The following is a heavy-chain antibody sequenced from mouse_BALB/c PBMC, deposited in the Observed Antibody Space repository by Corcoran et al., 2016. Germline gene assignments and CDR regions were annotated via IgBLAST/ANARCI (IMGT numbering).Heavy chain of an antibody. CDR1: VYSFTGYT. D-gene: IGHD2-4*01. V-gene: IGHV1-18*01. Sequence: EVQLKQSGPELVKPGASMKISCKAYVYSFTGYTMNWVKQSHGKNLDWIGLINPYNGGTSYNQKFTGKATLTVDKSSSTAYMELLSLTSEDSAVYYCARSDYEAWFSYWGQGTLVTVSA. CDR3: ARSDYEAWFSY. CDR2: INPYNGGT. J-gene: IGHJ3*01.